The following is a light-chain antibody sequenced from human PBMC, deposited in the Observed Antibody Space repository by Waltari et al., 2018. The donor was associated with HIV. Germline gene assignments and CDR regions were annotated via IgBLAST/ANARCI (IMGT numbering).Light chain of an antibody. J-gene: IGLJ2*01. CDR1: SSDVGGSNS. Sequence: QSALTQPASVSGSPGQSITISCTGTSSDVGGSNSVSWDQQHPGKAPKLMIYEVSNRPSGVSNRFSGSKSGNTASLTISGLQAEDEADYYCSSYTSSSVVFGGGTKLTVL. V-gene: IGLV2-14*01. CDR3: SSYTSSSVV. CDR2: EVS.